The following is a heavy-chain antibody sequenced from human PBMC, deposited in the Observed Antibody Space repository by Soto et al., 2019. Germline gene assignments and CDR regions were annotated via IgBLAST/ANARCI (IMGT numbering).Heavy chain of an antibody. J-gene: IGHJ4*02. D-gene: IGHD5-18*01. CDR1: GFTFSSYA. V-gene: IGHV3-64*01. CDR3: ARAPPYSYRGSYYFDY. CDR2: ISSNGGSL. Sequence: PGGSLRLSCAASGFTFSSYAMHWVRQAPGKGLEYVSAISSNGGSLFYAYCVNGRFTNSRDKCKSALYLQMSSLRAEDMAVYYCARAPPYSYRGSYYFDYWGQGTLVTVSS.